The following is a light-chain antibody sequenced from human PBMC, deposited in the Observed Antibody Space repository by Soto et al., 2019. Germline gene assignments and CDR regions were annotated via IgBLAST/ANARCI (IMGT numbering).Light chain of an antibody. CDR2: GAS. CDR1: QSISSY. V-gene: IGKV1-39*01. Sequence: DIPMIQSPSSLSASVGDRVTLTCRASQSISSYLSWYQQKPGKAPKILIYGASNLQSGVPSRFSGSGSGTDFALTISSLQPEDFATYFCQQGYSTPYTFGQGTKLEIK. J-gene: IGKJ2*01. CDR3: QQGYSTPYT.